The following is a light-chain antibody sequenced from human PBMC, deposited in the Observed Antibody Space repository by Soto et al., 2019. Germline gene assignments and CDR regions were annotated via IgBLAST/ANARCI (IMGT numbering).Light chain of an antibody. Sequence: QSVLTQPPSVSGAPGQRVSISRTGSSSNIGAGYDVHWYQQLPGTAPKLLIYGNSNRPSGVPDRFSASKSGTSVSLAITGLQADDEADYYCQSYDSSLSVVFGGGTKVTVL. J-gene: IGLJ2*01. CDR1: SSNIGAGYD. V-gene: IGLV1-40*01. CDR3: QSYDSSLSVV. CDR2: GNS.